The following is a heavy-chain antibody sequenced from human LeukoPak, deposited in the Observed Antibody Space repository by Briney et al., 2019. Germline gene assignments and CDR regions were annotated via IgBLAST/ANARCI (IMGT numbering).Heavy chain of an antibody. CDR3: SSRDTAMVTGDDAFDI. CDR1: GYSFTSYW. J-gene: IGHJ3*02. D-gene: IGHD5-18*01. CDR2: IYPGDSDT. Sequence: GESLKISCKGSGYSFTSYWIGWVRQMPGKGLEWMGIIYPGDSDTRYSPSFQGQVTISADKSIDIAYLQRSSLKASDTAMYYCSSRDTAMVTGDDAFDIWGQGTMVTVSS. V-gene: IGHV5-51*01.